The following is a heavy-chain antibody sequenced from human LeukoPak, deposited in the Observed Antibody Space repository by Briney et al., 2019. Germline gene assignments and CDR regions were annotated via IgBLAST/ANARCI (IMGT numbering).Heavy chain of an antibody. V-gene: IGHV1-69*04. Sequence: GASVKVSCKASGGTFSSYAISWVRQAPGQGLEWMGRIIPILGIANYAQKFQGRVTITADKSTSTAYMELSSLRSEDTAVYYCARVFSSSWYLYFDYWGQGTLVTVSS. CDR1: GGTFSSYA. CDR3: ARVFSSSWYLYFDY. D-gene: IGHD6-13*01. CDR2: IIPILGIA. J-gene: IGHJ4*02.